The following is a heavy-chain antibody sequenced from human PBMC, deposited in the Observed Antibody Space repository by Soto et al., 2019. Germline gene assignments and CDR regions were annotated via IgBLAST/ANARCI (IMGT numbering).Heavy chain of an antibody. CDR3: AHSSSATLLKNYYFDY. CDR1: GFTFSSYS. Sequence: PGGSLRLSCAASGFTFSSYSMNWVRQAPGKGLEWVSYISSSSSTIYYADSVKGRFTISRDNAKNSLYLQMNSLRAEDTAVYYCAHSSSATLLKNYYFDYWGQGTLVTVSS. D-gene: IGHD6-6*01. J-gene: IGHJ4*02. CDR2: ISSSSSTI. V-gene: IGHV3-48*01.